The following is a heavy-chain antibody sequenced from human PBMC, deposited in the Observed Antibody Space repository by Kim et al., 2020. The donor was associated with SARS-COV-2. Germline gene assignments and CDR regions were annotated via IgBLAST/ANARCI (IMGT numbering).Heavy chain of an antibody. D-gene: IGHD4-17*01. Sequence: TYYADSVKGRFTISRDNSKNTLYLQMNSLRAEDTAVYYCAKGHTVAHFDYWGQGTLVTVSS. CDR3: AKGHTVAHFDY. J-gene: IGHJ4*02. V-gene: IGHV3-23*01. CDR2: T.